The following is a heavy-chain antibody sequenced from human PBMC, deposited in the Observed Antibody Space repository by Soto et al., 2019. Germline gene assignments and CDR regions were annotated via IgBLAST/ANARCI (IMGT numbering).Heavy chain of an antibody. V-gene: IGHV2-26*01. CDR3: ARISAPAYCGGDCYSPDVRYFDL. D-gene: IGHD2-21*02. J-gene: IGHJ2*01. CDR2: IFSNDEK. Sequence: QVTLKESGPVLVKPTETLTLTCTVSGFSLSNARMGVSWIRQPPGKALEWLAHIFSNDEKSYSTSLKSRLTISKDTSKSQVVLTMTNMDPVDTATYYCARISAPAYCGGDCYSPDVRYFDLWGRGTLVTVSS. CDR1: GFSLSNARMG.